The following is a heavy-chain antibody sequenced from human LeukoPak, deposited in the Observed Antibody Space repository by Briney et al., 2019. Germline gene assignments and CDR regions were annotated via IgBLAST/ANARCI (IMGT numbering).Heavy chain of an antibody. J-gene: IGHJ5*02. D-gene: IGHD6-13*01. Sequence: SETLSLTCAVYGGSFSGYYWSWIRQPPGKGLEWIGEINHSGSTNYNPSLKSRVTISVDTSKNQFSLKLSSVTAADTAVYYCARAGGIAAAGTWFDPWGQGTLVTVSS. CDR3: ARAGGIAAAGTWFDP. CDR2: INHSGST. V-gene: IGHV4-34*01. CDR1: GGSFSGYY.